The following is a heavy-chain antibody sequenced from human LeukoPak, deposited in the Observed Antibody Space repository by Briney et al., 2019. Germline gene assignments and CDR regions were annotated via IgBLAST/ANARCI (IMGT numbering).Heavy chain of an antibody. D-gene: IGHD2-15*01. CDR1: GGSISSYY. V-gene: IGHV4-4*07. Sequence: ETLSLTCTVSGGSISSYYWSWIRQPAGKGLEWIGRIYTRGSTNYNPSLKSRVTMSVDTSKNQFSLKLSSVAAADTAVYYCARHMEETAQAATLGAFDIWGQGTVYTVSS. J-gene: IGHJ3*02. CDR3: ARHMEETAQAATLGAFDI. CDR2: IYTRGST.